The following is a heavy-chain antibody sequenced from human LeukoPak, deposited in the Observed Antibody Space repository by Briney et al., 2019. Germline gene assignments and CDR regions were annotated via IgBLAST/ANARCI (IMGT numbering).Heavy chain of an antibody. D-gene: IGHD6-13*01. V-gene: IGHV3-11*06. CDR2: ISSSSSYT. Sequence: PGGSLRLSGAASGFTFSDYYMSWIRQAPGKGLEWVSYISSSSSYTNYADSVKGRFTISRDNAKNSLYLQMNSLRAEDTAVYYCARDGAAAADPYFDYWGQGTLVTVSS. J-gene: IGHJ4*02. CDR3: ARDGAAAADPYFDY. CDR1: GFTFSDYY.